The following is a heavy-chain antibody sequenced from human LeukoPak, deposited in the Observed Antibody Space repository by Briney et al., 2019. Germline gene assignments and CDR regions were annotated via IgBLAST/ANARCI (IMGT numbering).Heavy chain of an antibody. Sequence: ASVKVSCKASGYIFTNYSLSWVRQAPGHGLGWMGWISTYNGNTNYAQKVQGRDTMTTDTSTSTAYMELRSLRSDDTAVYYCARVVTGYYRGDHWGQGTLVTVSS. D-gene: IGHD3-9*01. V-gene: IGHV1-18*01. CDR2: ISTYNGNT. CDR3: ARVVTGYYRGDH. CDR1: GYIFTNYS. J-gene: IGHJ4*02.